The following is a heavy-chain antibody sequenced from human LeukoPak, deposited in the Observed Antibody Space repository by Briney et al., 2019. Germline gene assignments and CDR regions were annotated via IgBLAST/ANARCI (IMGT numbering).Heavy chain of an antibody. J-gene: IGHJ4*02. D-gene: IGHD2-2*02. CDR1: GFTFSNYS. CDR2: ISGSDTST. Sequence: GGSLRLSCAASGFTFSNYSMTWVRQAPGKGLEWVSSISGSDTSTYYADSVKGRFTISRDNSKNTLELQMDSLRAEDTAVYYGTKARSASSSSCYNYWGQGILVTVSS. V-gene: IGHV3-23*01. CDR3: TKARSASSSSCYNY.